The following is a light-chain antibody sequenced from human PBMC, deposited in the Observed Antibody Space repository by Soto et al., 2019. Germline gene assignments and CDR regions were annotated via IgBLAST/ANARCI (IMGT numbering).Light chain of an antibody. CDR3: QSYDSSLSGSSV. Sequence: QAVVTQPPSVSGAPGQRVTISCTGSSSNIGAGYDVHWYQQLPGTAPKLLIYGNSNRPSGVPDRFSGSKSGTSASLAITGLQAEDEADYYCQSYDSSLSGSSVVGTGTKVTVL. V-gene: IGLV1-40*01. J-gene: IGLJ1*01. CDR1: SSNIGAGYD. CDR2: GNS.